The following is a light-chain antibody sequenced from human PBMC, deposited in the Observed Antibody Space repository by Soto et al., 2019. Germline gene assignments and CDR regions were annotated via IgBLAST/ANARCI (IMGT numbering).Light chain of an antibody. CDR2: DAS. Sequence: EIVMTQSPATLSVYPGERATLSRRASQSVSSNLAWYQQKPGQTPKLLIYDASTRATGIPARFSGSGSGTEFALTISSLQSEDFAVYYCQQYNVWPLTFGGGTKVPFK. V-gene: IGKV3-15*01. CDR1: QSVSSN. J-gene: IGKJ4*01. CDR3: QQYNVWPLT.